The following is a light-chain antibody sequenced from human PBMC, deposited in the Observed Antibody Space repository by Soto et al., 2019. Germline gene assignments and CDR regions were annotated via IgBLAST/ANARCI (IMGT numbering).Light chain of an antibody. CDR3: SSYTSSSTRV. Sequence: QSALTQPASVSGSPGQSITISCTGTSSDVGSYNLVSWYQQHPGKAPKLMIYDVSKRPSGVSNRFSGSKSGNTASLTISGLQAEDEADYYCSSYTSSSTRVFGGGTKVTVL. CDR2: DVS. V-gene: IGLV2-14*02. J-gene: IGLJ2*01. CDR1: SSDVGSYNL.